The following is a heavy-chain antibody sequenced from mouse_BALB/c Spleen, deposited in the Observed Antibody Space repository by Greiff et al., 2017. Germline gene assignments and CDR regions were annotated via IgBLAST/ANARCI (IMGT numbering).Heavy chain of an antibody. D-gene: IGHD1-1*01. J-gene: IGHJ4*01. CDR3: ARNRYYYGSSYYYAMDY. CDR2: IWSGGST. V-gene: IGHV2-4-1*01. CDR1: GFSLTSYG. Sequence: VKLMESGPGLVQPSQSLSITCTVSGFSLTSYGVHWVRQSPGKGLEWLGVIWSGGSTDYNAAFISRLSISKDNSKSQVFFKMNSLQADDTAIYYCARNRYYYGSSYYYAMDYWGQGTSVTVSS.